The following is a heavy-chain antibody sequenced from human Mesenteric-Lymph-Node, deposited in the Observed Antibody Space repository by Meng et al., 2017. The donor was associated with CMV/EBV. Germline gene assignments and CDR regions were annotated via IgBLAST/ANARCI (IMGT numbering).Heavy chain of an antibody. D-gene: IGHD6-19*01. CDR3: ARHRFSTGWNFDY. V-gene: IGHV4-61*01. CDR2: VHYSGST. CDR1: GGSVSSGNYY. Sequence: GSLRLSCTVSGGSVSSGNYYWSWIRQPPGKGLECIGYVHYSGSTNYNPSLRSRATISVDTSKNQFSQKLSSVTAADTAVYYCARHRFSTGWNFDYWGQGTLVTVSS. J-gene: IGHJ4*02.